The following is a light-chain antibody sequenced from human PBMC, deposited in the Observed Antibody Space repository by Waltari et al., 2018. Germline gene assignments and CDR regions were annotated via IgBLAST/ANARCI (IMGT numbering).Light chain of an antibody. CDR2: AAS. CDR1: QSVSSSY. V-gene: IGKV3-20*01. Sequence: EIVFTQSPGTLSLSPGERVTLPCRASQSVSSSYLAWYQQKPGQAPRLLIYAASSRATGIPDRFSGRGSGTGFTLTISRLEPEDSAVYYCQQYGSTLITFGQGTRLEIK. J-gene: IGKJ5*01. CDR3: QQYGSTLIT.